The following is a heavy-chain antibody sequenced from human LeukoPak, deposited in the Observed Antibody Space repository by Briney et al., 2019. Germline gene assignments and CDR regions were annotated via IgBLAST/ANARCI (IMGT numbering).Heavy chain of an antibody. V-gene: IGHV1-69*04. D-gene: IGHD1-26*01. CDR2: IIPILGIA. CDR1: GGTFSSYA. J-gene: IGHJ3*02. CDR3: ARKSEGGSYIDAFDI. Sequence: PVASVKVSCKASGGTFSSYAISWVRQAPGQGLEWMGRIIPILGIANYAQKFQGRVTITADKSTSTAYMELSSLRSEDTAVYYCARKSEGGSYIDAFDIWGQGTMVTVSS.